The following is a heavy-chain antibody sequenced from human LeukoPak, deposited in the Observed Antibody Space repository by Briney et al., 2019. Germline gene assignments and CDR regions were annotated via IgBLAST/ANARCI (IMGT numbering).Heavy chain of an antibody. J-gene: IGHJ6*02. CDR2: ISGSGGNT. CDR3: AKDPFVTTGWSGGYYYGMDV. Sequence: GGSLRLSCAVSGFTFSTYAMSWVRQAPGTGLEWVSAISGSGGNTYYADSVKGRFTISRDNSKNTLYLQMNSLRAEDTAVYYCAKDPFVTTGWSGGYYYGMDVWGQGTTVTVSS. CDR1: GFTFSTYA. D-gene: IGHD4-17*01. V-gene: IGHV3-23*01.